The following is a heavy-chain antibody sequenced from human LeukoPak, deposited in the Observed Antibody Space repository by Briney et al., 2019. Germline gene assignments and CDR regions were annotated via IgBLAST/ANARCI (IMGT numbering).Heavy chain of an antibody. Sequence: SQTLSLTCTVSGGSINSGSYYWNWIRQSAGKGLEWIGHIYSTGSTNCNPSLKSRVTISLDTSRNQFSLKLNSVTAADTAVYYCARCTSTTCYNFDYWGQGTLVTVSS. J-gene: IGHJ4*02. CDR1: GGSINSGSYY. D-gene: IGHD2-2*02. V-gene: IGHV4-61*09. CDR2: IYSTGST. CDR3: ARCTSTTCYNFDY.